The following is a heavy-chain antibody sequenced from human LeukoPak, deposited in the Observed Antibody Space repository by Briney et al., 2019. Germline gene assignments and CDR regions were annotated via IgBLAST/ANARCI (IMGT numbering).Heavy chain of an antibody. J-gene: IGHJ4*02. D-gene: IGHD6-19*01. CDR3: ARNLGSGLDS. CDR1: GDSISGNY. Sequence: SETLSLTCTVSGDSISGNYWNWVRQPPGGGLGWIGYIHSSGSTNYNPSLKSRVTMSVDTSNNQFSLKLTSVTVADTAVYYCARNLGSGLDSWGQGTLVTVSS. V-gene: IGHV4-59*01. CDR2: IHSSGST.